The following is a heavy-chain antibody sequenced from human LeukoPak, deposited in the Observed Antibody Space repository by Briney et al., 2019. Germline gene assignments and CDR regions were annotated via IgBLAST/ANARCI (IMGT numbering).Heavy chain of an antibody. D-gene: IGHD3/OR15-3a*01. CDR3: ASQKHGLAPTFDY. Sequence: GGSLRLSCAASGFTFSSYAMHWVRQAPGKGLEWVSFISYDGSNKYYADSVKGRFTISRDNSKNPLYLQMNSLRAEDTAVYYCASQKHGLAPTFDYWGQGPLVTVSS. CDR2: ISYDGSNK. CDR1: GFTFSSYA. J-gene: IGHJ4*02. V-gene: IGHV3-30-3*01.